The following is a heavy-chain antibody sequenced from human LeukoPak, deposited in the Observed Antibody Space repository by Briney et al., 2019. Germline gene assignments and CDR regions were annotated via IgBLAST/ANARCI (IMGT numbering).Heavy chain of an antibody. CDR1: GGTFSSYA. D-gene: IGHD6-19*01. Sequence: ASVKVSCKASGGTFSSYAISWVRQAPGQGLEWMGRIIPIFGTAYYAQKFQGRVTITTDEPTSTAYMELSSLRSEDTAVYYCARDEGIAVAGLWGQGTLVTVSS. CDR2: IIPIFGTA. J-gene: IGHJ4*02. CDR3: ARDEGIAVAGL. V-gene: IGHV1-69*05.